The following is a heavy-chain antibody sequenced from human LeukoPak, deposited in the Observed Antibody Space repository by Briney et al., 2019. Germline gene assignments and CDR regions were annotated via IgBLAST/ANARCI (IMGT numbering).Heavy chain of an antibody. Sequence: ASVKVSCKASGGTFSSYAISWVRQAPGQGLEWMGRIIPILGIANYAQKFQGRVTITADKSTSTAYMELSGLRSEDTAVYYCARQRDDYRKGNYFDYWGQGTLVTVSS. V-gene: IGHV1-69*04. D-gene: IGHD5-24*01. CDR1: GGTFSSYA. J-gene: IGHJ4*02. CDR3: ARQRDDYRKGNYFDY. CDR2: IIPILGIA.